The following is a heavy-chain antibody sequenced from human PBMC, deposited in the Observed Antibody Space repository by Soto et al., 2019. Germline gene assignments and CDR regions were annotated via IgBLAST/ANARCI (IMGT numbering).Heavy chain of an antibody. Sequence: ETLSLTCTVSGDSISSYYWSWIRQPPGKGLEWIGYIYYSGSTNYNPSLKSRVTISVDTSKNQVSLKLSSVTAADTAVYYCARDGSRYCSSTSCYSGHYYYGMDVWGQGTTVTVS. CDR3: ARDGSRYCSSTSCYSGHYYYGMDV. CDR2: IYYSGST. CDR1: GDSISSYY. V-gene: IGHV4-59*01. J-gene: IGHJ6*02. D-gene: IGHD2-2*01.